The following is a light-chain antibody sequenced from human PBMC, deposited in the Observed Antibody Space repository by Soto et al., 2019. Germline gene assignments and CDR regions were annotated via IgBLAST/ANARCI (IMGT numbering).Light chain of an antibody. CDR1: HSVGSL. CDR3: QQYNNWPLSIT. J-gene: IGKJ5*01. Sequence: EVVMTQSPATLSVSPGERATVSCRASHSVGSLLAWYQQKPGQAPRLLIYGASTRATGIPARFTGSGSGTEFTLTISSLQSEDFAVYYCQQYNNWPLSITFGQGTRLEIK. V-gene: IGKV3-15*01. CDR2: GAS.